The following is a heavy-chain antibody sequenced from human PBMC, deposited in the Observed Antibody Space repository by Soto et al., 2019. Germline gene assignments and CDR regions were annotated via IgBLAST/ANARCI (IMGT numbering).Heavy chain of an antibody. D-gene: IGHD1-1*01. J-gene: IGHJ6*02. V-gene: IGHV4-30-2*01. CDR1: GGSISSGGYS. Sequence: PSETLSLTCAVSGGSISSGGYSWSWIRQPPGKGLEWIGYIYHSGSTYYNPSLKSRVTISVDRSKNQFSLKLSSVTAADTAVYYCARVFNPRGNWNRHYYGMDVWGQGSKLTVS. CDR3: ARVFNPRGNWNRHYYGMDV. CDR2: IYHSGST.